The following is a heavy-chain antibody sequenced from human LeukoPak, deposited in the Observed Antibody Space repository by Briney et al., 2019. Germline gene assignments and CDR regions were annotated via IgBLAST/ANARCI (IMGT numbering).Heavy chain of an antibody. CDR3: ASGAYSYYYMDV. Sequence: KASETLSLTCTVSGGSVSNYYWSWIRQSPGKGLEWIGYIYYTETSYNPSLKSRVTISADTSKNQFSLKLYSVTAAGTAVYYCASGAYSYYYMDVWGKGTTVTI. CDR2: IYYTET. D-gene: IGHD1-26*01. V-gene: IGHV4-59*02. J-gene: IGHJ6*03. CDR1: GGSVSNYY.